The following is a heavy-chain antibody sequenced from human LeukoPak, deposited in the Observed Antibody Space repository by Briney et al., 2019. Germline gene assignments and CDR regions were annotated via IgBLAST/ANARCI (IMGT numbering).Heavy chain of an antibody. Sequence: PGGSLRLSCAASRFIFSSYEMNWVRQAPGKGLEWISYISTSGSIIYYADSVKGRFTISRDNAKNSLYLQMNGLRAEDTAVYYCARQFPYCGGDCSSFDYWGQGTLVTVSS. D-gene: IGHD2-21*02. V-gene: IGHV3-48*03. CDR3: ARQFPYCGGDCSSFDY. J-gene: IGHJ4*02. CDR2: ISTSGSII. CDR1: RFIFSSYE.